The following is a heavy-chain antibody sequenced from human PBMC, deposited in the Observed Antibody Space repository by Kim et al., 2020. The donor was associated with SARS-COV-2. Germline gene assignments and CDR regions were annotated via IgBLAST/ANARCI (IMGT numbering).Heavy chain of an antibody. Sequence: ASVKVSCKVSGYTLTELSMHWVRQAPGKGLEWMGGFDPEDGETIYAQKFQGRVTMTEDTYTDTAYMELSSLRSEDTAVYYCATGQTIVVVPAAIRSYYYYYGMDVWGQGTTVTASS. CDR2: FDPEDGET. V-gene: IGHV1-24*01. D-gene: IGHD2-2*01. CDR3: ATGQTIVVVPAAIRSYYYYYGMDV. J-gene: IGHJ6*02. CDR1: GYTLTELS.